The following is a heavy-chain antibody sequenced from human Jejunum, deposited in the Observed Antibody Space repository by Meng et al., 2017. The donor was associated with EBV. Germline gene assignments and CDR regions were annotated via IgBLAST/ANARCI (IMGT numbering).Heavy chain of an antibody. CDR3: ARRTGDYVVGY. V-gene: IGHV4-34*02. CDR2: VHFSGIT. J-gene: IGHJ4*02. D-gene: IGHD2-8*02. CDR1: GGSFSGYY. Sequence: QVQIQQWGAGLLRPTETLSLNCAVDGGSFSGYYWSWVRQPPGRGLEYIGEVHFSGITNYTPSLKSRVTMSVDASKNQFSLRLTSVTAADTAVYYCARRTGDYVVGYWGQGTLVTVSS.